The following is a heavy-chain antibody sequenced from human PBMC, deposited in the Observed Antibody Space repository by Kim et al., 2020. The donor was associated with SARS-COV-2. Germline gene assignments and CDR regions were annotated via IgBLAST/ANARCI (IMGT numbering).Heavy chain of an antibody. J-gene: IGHJ3*01. CDR3: ARRSWLGDAFDF. Sequence: NYNPSLNSRVTQSVDTSKNQFSLKLSAGTAAETAVYYCARRSWLGDAFDFWGQGTMVTVSS. V-gene: IGHV4-59*08. D-gene: IGHD6-19*01.